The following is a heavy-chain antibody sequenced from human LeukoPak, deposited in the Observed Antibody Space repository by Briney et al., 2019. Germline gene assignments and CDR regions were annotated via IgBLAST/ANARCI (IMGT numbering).Heavy chain of an antibody. Sequence: GVSLRLSCAASGFTFSSYSMNWVRQAPGKGLEWVSSISSSSYIYYADSVKGRFTISRDNAKNSLYLQMNSLRAEDTAVYYCARDGMGLRLGELSLSGDYFDYWGQGTLVTVSS. CDR1: GFTFSSYS. CDR3: ARDGMGLRLGELSLSGDYFDY. CDR2: ISSSSYI. V-gene: IGHV3-21*01. J-gene: IGHJ4*02. D-gene: IGHD3-16*02.